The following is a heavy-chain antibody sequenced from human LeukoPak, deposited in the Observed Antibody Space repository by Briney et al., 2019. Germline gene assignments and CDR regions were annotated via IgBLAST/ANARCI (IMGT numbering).Heavy chain of an antibody. J-gene: IGHJ5*02. CDR1: GFTFSSYS. V-gene: IGHV3-21*01. Sequence: PGGSLRLSCAASGFTFSSYSMNWVRQAPGKGPEWVSSISSSSSYIYYADSVKGRFTISRDNAKNSLYLQMNSLRAEDTAVYYCARGSEYYDSSGYSPWGQGTLVTVSS. CDR2: ISSSSSYI. D-gene: IGHD3-22*01. CDR3: ARGSEYYDSSGYSP.